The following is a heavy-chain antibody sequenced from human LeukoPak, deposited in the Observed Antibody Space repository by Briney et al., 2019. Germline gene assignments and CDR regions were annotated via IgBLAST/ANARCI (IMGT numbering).Heavy chain of an antibody. V-gene: IGHV4-30-4*01. D-gene: IGHD4-11*01. CDR3: DMSYSNYLGY. CDR1: GCSISSGDYY. CDR2: IYYSGST. Sequence: SETLSLTCPVSGCSISSGDYYWRWLPQPPGTGLEWVGYIYYSGSTYYNPSLKRRVIISVDTSKNQFSLKESAVTAADTGVDYYDMSYSNYLGYWGQGTLVTVSS. J-gene: IGHJ4*02.